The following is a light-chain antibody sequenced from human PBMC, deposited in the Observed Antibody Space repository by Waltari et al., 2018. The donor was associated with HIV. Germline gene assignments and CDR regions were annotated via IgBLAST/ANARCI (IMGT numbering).Light chain of an antibody. CDR2: NAS. V-gene: IGKV1-5*03. CDR3: QHYNGYSQT. J-gene: IGKJ1*01. CDR1: QSISSW. Sequence: DIQMTQSPSTLSASVGDRVTITCRASQSISSWLAWYQQKPGKAPKLLIDNASSLESGVPSSFSGSGSGTEFTLTISSLQADDFATYYCQHYNGYSQTFGQGTKVEIK.